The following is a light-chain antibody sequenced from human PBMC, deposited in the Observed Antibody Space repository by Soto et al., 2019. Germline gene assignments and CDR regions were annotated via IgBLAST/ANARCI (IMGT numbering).Light chain of an antibody. CDR3: QQYNNWPPAALT. Sequence: EIVMTQSPATLSVSPGERATLSCRASQSVSSNLAWYQQKPGQAPRLLIYGASTRATGIPDRFSGSGSGTEFTLTISSLQPEDFAVYYCQQYNNWPPAALTFGGGTNVEIK. V-gene: IGKV3-15*01. CDR2: GAS. CDR1: QSVSSN. J-gene: IGKJ4*01.